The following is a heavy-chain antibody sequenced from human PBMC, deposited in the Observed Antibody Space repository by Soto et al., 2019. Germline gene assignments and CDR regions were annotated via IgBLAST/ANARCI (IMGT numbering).Heavy chain of an antibody. J-gene: IGHJ6*02. CDR1: GGSLSDYY. CDR2: IHPSGST. V-gene: IGHV4-34*01. Sequence: SETLSLTCAVSGGSLSDYYWPWIRQSPGKGLEWIGEIHPSGSTYYNPSLRSRVTISVDTSKNQFSLKLASLTAADRAIYYCARGRDEYKLGNVWGHGTTVTVSS. CDR3: ARGRDEYKLGNV. D-gene: IGHD1-1*01.